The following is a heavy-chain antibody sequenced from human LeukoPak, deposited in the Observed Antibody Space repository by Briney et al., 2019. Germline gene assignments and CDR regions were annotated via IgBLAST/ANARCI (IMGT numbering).Heavy chain of an antibody. V-gene: IGHV1-46*01. CDR2: INPSGDGT. D-gene: IGHD2/OR15-2a*01. CDR1: GHTFTTYY. Sequence: ASVKVSCKASGHTFTTYYVHLVRQAPGQGLEWMGVINPSGDGTNYPQRFQGRVTLTRDTSTSTVYMELTSLRSEDTAMYYCAKETRNSGWFDPWGEGTVVTVS. J-gene: IGHJ5*02. CDR3: AKETRNSGWFDP.